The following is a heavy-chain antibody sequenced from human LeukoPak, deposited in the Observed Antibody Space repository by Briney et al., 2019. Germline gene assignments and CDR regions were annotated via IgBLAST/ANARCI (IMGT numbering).Heavy chain of an antibody. CDR2: ISNSEIII. J-gene: IGHJ4*02. D-gene: IGHD5-12*01. CDR1: GFTFSDFY. CDR3: ARIRYNSGWAFDY. Sequence: GGSLRLSCAASGFTFSDFYMGWIRQAPGRGLEWISSISNSEIIIYYADSVQGRFTISRDNAKNSLSLQLNSLRAEDTALYYCARIRYNSGWAFDYWGQGTLVTVSS. V-gene: IGHV3-11*01.